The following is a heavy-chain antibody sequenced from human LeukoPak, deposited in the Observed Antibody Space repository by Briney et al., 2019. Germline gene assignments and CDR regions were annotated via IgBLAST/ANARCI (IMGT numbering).Heavy chain of an antibody. J-gene: IGHJ3*02. V-gene: IGHV1-69*02. Sequence: SVKISCKASGGTFSSHTISWVRQAPGQGLEWMGRIIPILGIANYAQKFRGRVTITADKSTSTAYMQLSSLRSEDTAVYYCARSYYDFWSAQTGGAFDIWGQGTMVTVSS. CDR1: GGTFSSHT. CDR3: ARSYYDFWSAQTGGAFDI. D-gene: IGHD3-3*01. CDR2: IIPILGIA.